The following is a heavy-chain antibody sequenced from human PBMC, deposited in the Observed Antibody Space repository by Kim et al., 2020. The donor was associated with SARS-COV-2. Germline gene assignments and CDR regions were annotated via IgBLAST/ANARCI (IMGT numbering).Heavy chain of an antibody. CDR3: AALDS. V-gene: IGHV3-7*01. J-gene: IGHJ5*01. CDR1: GYNFRNYD. Sequence: GGSLRLSCVASGYNFRNYDMSWVRRAPGKGLEWVAMNNGDGSAAHYVDSVKGRFTMSRDNSRNSLSLQMNSLRTEDTAIYYCAALDS. CDR2: NNGDGSAA.